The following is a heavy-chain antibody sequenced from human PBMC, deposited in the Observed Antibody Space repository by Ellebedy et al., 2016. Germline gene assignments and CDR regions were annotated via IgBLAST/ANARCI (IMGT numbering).Heavy chain of an antibody. V-gene: IGHV1-24*01. D-gene: IGHD3-22*01. J-gene: IGHJ4*02. CDR3: AANRDYYDGTAYQFDY. CDR1: GYALSDVS. Sequence: ASVKVSCKVSGYALSDVSMHWVRQVPGKGLEWMGGYDPEDGETMFAQNFQGRAAMTEDTSADTAYLELSSLRSEDTAVYYCAANRDYYDGTAYQFDYWGQGTLVTVSS. CDR2: YDPEDGET.